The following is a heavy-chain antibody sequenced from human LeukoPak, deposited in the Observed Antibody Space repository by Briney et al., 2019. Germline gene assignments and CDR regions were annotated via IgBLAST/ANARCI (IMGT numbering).Heavy chain of an antibody. CDR1: GGTFSSYA. D-gene: IGHD3-16*01. Sequence: ASVKVSCKASGGTFSSYAISWVRQATGQGLEWMGWMNPNSGNTGYAQKFQGRVTMTRNTSISTAYMELNNLRSQDTAVYYCARAGERPMRYFDYWGQGARVTVSP. V-gene: IGHV1-8*02. CDR3: ARAGERPMRYFDY. J-gene: IGHJ4*02. CDR2: MNPNSGNT.